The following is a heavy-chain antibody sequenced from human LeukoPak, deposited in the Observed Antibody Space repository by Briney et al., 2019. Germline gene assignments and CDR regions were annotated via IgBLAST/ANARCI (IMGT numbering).Heavy chain of an antibody. CDR1: GYSISNGYF. D-gene: IGHD4-23*01. CDR2: IQHNGNT. Sequence: SETLSLTCTVSGYSISNGYFWGWIRQPPGKGLEWVGTIQHNGNTYYNPSLKSRVTISIDTSKNQFSLKLSSVTAADTAVYYCARDLDYGGKEGIAFDIWGQGTMVTVSS. J-gene: IGHJ3*02. V-gene: IGHV4-38-2*02. CDR3: ARDLDYGGKEGIAFDI.